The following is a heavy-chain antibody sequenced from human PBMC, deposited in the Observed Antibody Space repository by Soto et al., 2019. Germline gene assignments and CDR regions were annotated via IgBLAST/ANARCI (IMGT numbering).Heavy chain of an antibody. D-gene: IGHD4-17*01. CDR3: TSPMTTGDY. CDR1: GVTFSGSA. V-gene: IGHV3-73*01. CDR2: IRSKANSYAT. J-gene: IGHJ4*02. Sequence: EVQLVESGGGLVQPGGSLKLSCAASGVTFSGSAMHWVRQASGKGLEWVGRIRSKANSYATAYAASVKGRFTISRDDSKNTAYLQMNSLKTEDTAVYYCTSPMTTGDYWGQGTLVTVSS.